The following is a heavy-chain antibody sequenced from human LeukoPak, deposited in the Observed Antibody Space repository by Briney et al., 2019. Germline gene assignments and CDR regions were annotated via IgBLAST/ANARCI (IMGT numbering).Heavy chain of an antibody. CDR1: GGSISSGSYY. CDR2: IYTSGST. D-gene: IGHD3-22*01. Sequence: PSETLSLTCTVSGGSISSGSYYWSWIRQPAGKGLEWIGRIYTSGSTNYNPSLKSRVTISVDTSKSQFSLKLGSVTAADTAVYYCAREEDYYDSSGYYLYWGQGTLVTVSS. V-gene: IGHV4-61*02. J-gene: IGHJ4*02. CDR3: AREEDYYDSSGYYLY.